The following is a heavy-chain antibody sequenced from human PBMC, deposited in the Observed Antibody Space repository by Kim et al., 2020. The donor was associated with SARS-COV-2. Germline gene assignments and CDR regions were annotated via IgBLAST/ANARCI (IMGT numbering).Heavy chain of an antibody. D-gene: IGHD4-17*01. CDR3: ARRIYDYGPRSYWYFDL. V-gene: IGHV4-30-2*04. J-gene: IGHJ2*01. Sequence: LKSRVTISVDTSKNQFSLKLSSGTAADTAVYYCARRIYDYGPRSYWYFDLWGRGTLVTVSS.